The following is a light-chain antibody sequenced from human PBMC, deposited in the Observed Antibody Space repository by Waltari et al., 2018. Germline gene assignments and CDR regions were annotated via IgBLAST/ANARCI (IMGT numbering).Light chain of an antibody. V-gene: IGKV1-5*03. CDR1: QSVGTW. J-gene: IGKJ2*01. Sequence: DIQMTQSPSTLSASVGDRVTISCRASQSVGTWLAWYQQKPGKAPKLLIYMASSLESGVPSRFSGSRSGTEFTLTISGLQPDDFATYSCQQYSSFSTFGQGTKV. CDR3: QQYSSFST. CDR2: MAS.